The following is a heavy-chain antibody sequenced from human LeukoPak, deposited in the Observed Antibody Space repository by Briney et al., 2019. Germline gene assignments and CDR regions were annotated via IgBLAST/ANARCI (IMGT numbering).Heavy chain of an antibody. J-gene: IGHJ5*02. CDR2: ISGSGGST. V-gene: IGHV3-23*01. CDR3: AKDRAGLTTVTTVWFDP. D-gene: IGHD4-17*01. CDR1: GFTFSSYA. Sequence: GGSLRLSRAASGFTFSSYAMSWVRQAPGKGLEWVSAISGSGGSTYYADSVKGRFTISRDNSKNTLYLQMNSLRAEDTAVYYCAKDRAGLTTVTTVWFDPWGQGTLVTVSS.